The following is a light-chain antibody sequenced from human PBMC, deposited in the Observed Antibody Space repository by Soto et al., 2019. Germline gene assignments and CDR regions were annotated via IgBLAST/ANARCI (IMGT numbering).Light chain of an antibody. CDR1: SSDVGGYNY. CDR3: SSYTSSSLYV. Sequence: QSVLTQHASVSGSPGQSITISCTGTSSDVGGYNYVSWYQQLPGKAPKLMIYDVSDRPSGVSNRFSGSKSGNTASLTISGLQAEDEADYYCSSYTSSSLYVFGTGTKV. V-gene: IGLV2-14*01. J-gene: IGLJ1*01. CDR2: DVS.